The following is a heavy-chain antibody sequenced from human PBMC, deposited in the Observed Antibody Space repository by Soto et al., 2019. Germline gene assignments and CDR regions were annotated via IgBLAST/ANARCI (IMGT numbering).Heavy chain of an antibody. D-gene: IGHD5-18*01. CDR2: FDPEDGET. CDR3: ATASHVDTAMVRYYYYGMDV. Sequence: QVQLVQSGAEVKKPGASVKVSCKVSGYTLTELSMHWVRQAPGKGLEWMGGFDPEDGETIYAQKFQGRVTMTEDTSTDTAYMELSSLRSEDTAVYYCATASHVDTAMVRYYYYGMDVWGQGTTVTVSS. CDR1: GYTLTELS. J-gene: IGHJ6*02. V-gene: IGHV1-24*01.